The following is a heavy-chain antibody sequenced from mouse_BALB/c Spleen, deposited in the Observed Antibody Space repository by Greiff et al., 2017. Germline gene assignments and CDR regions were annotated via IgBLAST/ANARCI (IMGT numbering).Heavy chain of an antibody. D-gene: IGHD4-1*01. CDR1: GFNIKDTY. CDR3: ARTGTNPYWYFDV. Sequence: EVQLVESGAELVKPGASVKLSCTASGFNIKDTYMHWVKQRPEQGLEWIGRIDPANGNTKYDPKFQGKATITADTSSNTAYLQLSSLTSEDTAVYYCARTGTNPYWYFDVWGAGTTVTVSS. CDR2: IDPANGNT. J-gene: IGHJ1*01. V-gene: IGHV14-3*02.